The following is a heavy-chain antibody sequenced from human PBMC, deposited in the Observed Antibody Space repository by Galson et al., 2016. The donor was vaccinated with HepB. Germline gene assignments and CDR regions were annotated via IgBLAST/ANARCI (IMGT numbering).Heavy chain of an antibody. CDR1: GFTFSSYA. Sequence: SLRLSCAASGFTFSSYAMHWVRQAPGKGLEWVAVISYDGGGKYYADSVKGRFTISRDNSKNTLYLQMNSLRAEDTAVYYCARVLGGPETAVAGRGHWLDPWGQGTLVTVSS. J-gene: IGHJ5*02. CDR2: ISYDGGGK. D-gene: IGHD6-19*01. V-gene: IGHV3-30*04. CDR3: ARVLGGPETAVAGRGHWLDP.